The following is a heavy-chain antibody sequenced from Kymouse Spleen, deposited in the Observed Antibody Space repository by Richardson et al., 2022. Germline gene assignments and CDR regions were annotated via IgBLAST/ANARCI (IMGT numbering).Heavy chain of an antibody. CDR1: GGSISSSSYY. J-gene: IGHJ6*02. V-gene: IGHV4-39*01. D-gene: IGHD3-10*01. Sequence: QLQLQESGPGLVKPSETLSLTCTVSGGSISSSSYYWGWIRQPPGKGLEWIGSIYYSGSTYYNPSLKSRVTISVDTSKNQFSLKLSSVTAADTAVYYCARHIFRFGESYYGMDVWGQGTTVTVSS. CDR3: ARHIFRFGESYYGMDV. CDR2: IYYSGST.